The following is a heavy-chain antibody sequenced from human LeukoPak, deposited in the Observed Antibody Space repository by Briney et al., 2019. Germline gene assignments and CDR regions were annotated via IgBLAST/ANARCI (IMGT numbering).Heavy chain of an antibody. J-gene: IGHJ4*02. CDR2: IKYDGSDK. V-gene: IGHV3-30*02. Sequence: GGSLRLSCAASGFTFKSFAMHWVRQAPGKGPEWVAFIKYDGSDKYYADSVKGRFTISRDNSKNTVYLQMNSLRSEDTALYYCAKDHKWLVDDWGQGTLVTVSS. CDR3: AKDHKWLVDD. CDR1: GFTFKSFA. D-gene: IGHD6-19*01.